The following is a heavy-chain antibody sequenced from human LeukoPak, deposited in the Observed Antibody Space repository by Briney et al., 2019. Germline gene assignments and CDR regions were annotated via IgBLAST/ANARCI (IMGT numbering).Heavy chain of an antibody. J-gene: IGHJ1*01. Sequence: PGGSLRLSCAASGFIFSSYSMNWVRQAPGKGLEWVSYISSSGSTIYYADSVEGRFTISRDNAKNSLYLQMNSLRAEDTAVYYCARAGRWLPVKEYFQHWGQGTLVTVSS. CDR2: ISSSGSTI. D-gene: IGHD5-12*01. CDR1: GFIFSSYS. CDR3: ARAGRWLPVKEYFQH. V-gene: IGHV3-48*04.